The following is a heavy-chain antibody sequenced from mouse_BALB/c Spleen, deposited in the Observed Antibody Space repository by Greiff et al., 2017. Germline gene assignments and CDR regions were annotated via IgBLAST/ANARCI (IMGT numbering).Heavy chain of an antibody. D-gene: IGHD1-2*01. CDR2: IWTGGGT. V-gene: IGHV2-9-2*01. Sequence: QVQLKESGPGLVAPSQSLSITCTVSGFSLTSYDISWIRQPPGKGLEWLGVIWTGGGTNYNSAFMSRLSISKDNSKRQVFLKMNSLQTDDTAIYYCVRDRGDGIFDYWGQGTTLTVSS. J-gene: IGHJ2*01. CDR1: GFSLTSYD. CDR3: VRDRGDGIFDY.